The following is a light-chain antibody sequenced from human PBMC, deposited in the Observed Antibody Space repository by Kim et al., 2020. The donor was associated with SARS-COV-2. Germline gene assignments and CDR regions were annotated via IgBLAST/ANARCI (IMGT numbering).Light chain of an antibody. CDR2: DDS. CDR1: QCVISS. CDR3: QQRSDWPFS. J-gene: IGKJ5*01. V-gene: IGKV3-11*01. Sequence: PAELPPLTRGASQCVISSLAVYPPRPGQAPRLLIYDDSARGRGIPARFSGSGSETDFSHTISSREFGGSAVYYCQQRSDWPFSFGQGTRLEIK.